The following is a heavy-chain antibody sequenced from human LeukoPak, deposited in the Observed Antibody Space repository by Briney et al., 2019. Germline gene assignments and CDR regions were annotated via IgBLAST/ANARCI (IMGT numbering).Heavy chain of an antibody. D-gene: IGHD2-15*01. V-gene: IGHV4-38-2*02. Sequence: SETLSLTCSVSGYSISSGYYWSWIRQPPGKGLEWIGSIYHSGTTYYNPSLKSRVTISADTSKNQFSLKLTSVTAADAAMFYCAREGDCGGGTCYSSPLDYWGQGTRVTVSS. CDR2: IYHSGTT. CDR1: GYSISSGYY. CDR3: AREGDCGGGTCYSSPLDY. J-gene: IGHJ4*02.